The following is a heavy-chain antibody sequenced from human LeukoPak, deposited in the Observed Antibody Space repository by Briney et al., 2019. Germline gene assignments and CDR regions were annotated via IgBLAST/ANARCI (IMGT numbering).Heavy chain of an antibody. J-gene: IGHJ3*02. D-gene: IGHD2-21*02. V-gene: IGHV4-28*05. CDR3: ARKTTAGPTKAAFDI. Sequence: PSETLSLTCSDSGYSISTSNYWAWIRQPPGRGLEWIGHIYYSGGIYYNPSLKSRVTMSVDTSRNQFSLKLSSVTAVDTAVYYCARKTTAGPTKAAFDIWGQGTMVAVST. CDR1: GYSISTSNY. CDR2: IYYSGGI.